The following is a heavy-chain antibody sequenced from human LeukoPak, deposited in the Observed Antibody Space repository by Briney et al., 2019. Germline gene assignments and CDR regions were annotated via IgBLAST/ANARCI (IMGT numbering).Heavy chain of an antibody. J-gene: IGHJ4*02. CDR2: IYYSGGT. D-gene: IGHD3-22*01. V-gene: IGHV4-59*01. CDR3: AMKGSSGYYYYVV. Sequence: SETLSLTCTVSGGSISSYYWSWIRQPPGKGLEWIGYIYYSGGTNYNPSLKSRVTISVDTSKNQFSLKLSSVTAADTAVYYCAMKGSSGYYYYVVWGQGTLVTVSS. CDR1: GGSISSYY.